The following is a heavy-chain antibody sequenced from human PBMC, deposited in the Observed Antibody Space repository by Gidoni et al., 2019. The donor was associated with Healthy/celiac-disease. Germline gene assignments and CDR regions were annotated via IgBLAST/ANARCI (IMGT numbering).Heavy chain of an antibody. CDR3: AKVPAHYGYPHYYYYGMDV. CDR1: GFTFSSYA. D-gene: IGHD5-18*01. Sequence: EVQLLESGGGLVQPGGSLRLSCAASGFTFSSYALSWVRQAPGKGLEWVSAISGSGGSTYYADSVKGRFTISRDNSKNTLYLQMNSLRAEDTAVYYCAKVPAHYGYPHYYYYGMDVWGQGTTVTVSS. V-gene: IGHV3-23*01. CDR2: ISGSGGST. J-gene: IGHJ6*02.